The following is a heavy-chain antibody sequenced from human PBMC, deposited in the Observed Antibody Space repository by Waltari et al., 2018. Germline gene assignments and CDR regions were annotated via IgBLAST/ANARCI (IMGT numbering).Heavy chain of an antibody. Sequence: QVQLVESGGGVVQPGRSLRLSCAASGFTFSSYGMHWVRQAPGKGLEWVAVIWYDGSNKYYADSVKGRFTISRDNSKNTLYLQMNSLRAEDTAVYYCAKDGGYGGALNYWGQGTLVTVSS. D-gene: IGHD4-17*01. J-gene: IGHJ4*02. CDR3: AKDGGYGGALNY. V-gene: IGHV3-33*06. CDR2: IWYDGSNK. CDR1: GFTFSSYG.